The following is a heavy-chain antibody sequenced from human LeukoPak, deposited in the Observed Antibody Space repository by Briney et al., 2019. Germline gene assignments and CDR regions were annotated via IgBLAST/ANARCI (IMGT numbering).Heavy chain of an antibody. D-gene: IGHD6-13*01. CDR1: GFTVSRNY. Sequence: GGSLRLSCAASGFTVSRNYMSWVRQAPGKGPEWVSVIYSGGRTYYADSVKGRFTISRDNSKNTLYLQMNRLRAEDTAVYYCARAGPSSSWHQFDYWGQGTLVTVSS. CDR2: IYSGGRT. J-gene: IGHJ4*02. CDR3: ARAGPSSSWHQFDY. V-gene: IGHV3-66*01.